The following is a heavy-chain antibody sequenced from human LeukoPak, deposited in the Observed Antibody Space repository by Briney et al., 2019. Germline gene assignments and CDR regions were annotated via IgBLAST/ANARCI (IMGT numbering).Heavy chain of an antibody. V-gene: IGHV4-30-4*08. CDR2: IYYSGST. CDR3: ARGPNYVWGSYRYFDY. D-gene: IGHD3-16*02. Sequence: SFSGYSMSWVRQPPGKGLEWIGYIYYSGSTYYNPSLKSRVTISVDTSKNHFSLKLSSVTAADTAVYYCARGPNYVWGSYRYFDYWGQGTLVTVSS. CDR1: SFSGYS. J-gene: IGHJ4*02.